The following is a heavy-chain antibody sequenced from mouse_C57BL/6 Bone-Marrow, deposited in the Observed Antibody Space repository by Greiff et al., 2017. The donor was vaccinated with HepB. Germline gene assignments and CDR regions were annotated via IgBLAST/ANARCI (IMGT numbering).Heavy chain of an antibody. CDR1: EYEFPSHD. D-gene: IGHD1-1*01. CDR3: ARHHYYGSSYAMDY. V-gene: IGHV5-2*01. CDR2: INSDGGST. Sequence: EVQRVESGGGLVQPGESLKLSCESNEYEFPSHDMSWVRKTPEKRLELVAAINSDGGSTYYPDTMERRCISSRDNTKKTLYLQMSSLRSEDTALYYCARHHYYGSSYAMDYWGQGTSVTVSS. J-gene: IGHJ4*01.